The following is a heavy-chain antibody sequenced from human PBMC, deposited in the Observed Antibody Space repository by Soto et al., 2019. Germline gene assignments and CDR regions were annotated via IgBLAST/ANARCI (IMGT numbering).Heavy chain of an antibody. D-gene: IGHD3-10*01. CDR1: GGSISSSSYY. Sequence: QLQLQESGPGLVKPSETLSLTCTVSGGSISSSSYYWGWIRQPPGKGLEWIGRIYYSGSTYYNPSLKSRVTISVDTSKNQFSLKLSSVTAADTAVYYCARHRREGYYGSGSYPYYFDYWGQGTLVTVSS. V-gene: IGHV4-39*01. CDR3: ARHRREGYYGSGSYPYYFDY. CDR2: IYYSGST. J-gene: IGHJ4*02.